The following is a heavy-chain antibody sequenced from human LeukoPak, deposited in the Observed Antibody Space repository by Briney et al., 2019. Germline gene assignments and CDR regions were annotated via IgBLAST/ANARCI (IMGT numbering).Heavy chain of an antibody. D-gene: IGHD3-9*01. J-gene: IGHJ4*02. CDR3: ARPPHILTGENFDY. CDR1: GYTLTELS. CDR2: FDPEDGET. Sequence: RGASVTVSCKVSGYTLTELSMHWVRQAPGKGLEWMGGFDPEDGETIYAQKFQGRVTMTEDTSTDTAYMELSSLRSEDTALYYCARPPHILTGENFDYWGQGTLVTVSS. V-gene: IGHV1-24*01.